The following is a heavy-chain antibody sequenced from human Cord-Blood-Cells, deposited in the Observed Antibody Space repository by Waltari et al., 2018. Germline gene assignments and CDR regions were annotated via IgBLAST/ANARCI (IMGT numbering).Heavy chain of an antibody. Sequence: QLQLQESGPGLVKPSETLSLTCTVSGGSISSSSYYWGWIRQPPGKGLEWIGSNYYSGSTYYNPSLKSRVTISVDTSKNQFSLKLSSVTAADTAVYYCARSDYYGSGSYYPFDYWGQGTLVTVSS. D-gene: IGHD3-10*01. J-gene: IGHJ4*02. CDR2: NYYSGST. CDR1: GGSISSSSYY. V-gene: IGHV4-39*07. CDR3: ARSDYYGSGSYYPFDY.